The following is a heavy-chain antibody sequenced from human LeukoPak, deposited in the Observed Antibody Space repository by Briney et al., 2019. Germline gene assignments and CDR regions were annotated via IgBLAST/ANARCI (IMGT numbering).Heavy chain of an antibody. CDR3: TRGYSYGQYYYYYMDV. J-gene: IGHJ6*03. Sequence: SETLSLTCTVSGGSISSYYWSWIRQPPGKGLEWIGYIYYSGSTNYNPSLKGRVTISVDTSKNQFSLKLSSVTAADTAVYYCTRGYSYGQYYYYYMDVWGKGTTVTVSS. D-gene: IGHD5-18*01. CDR2: IYYSGST. CDR1: GGSISSYY. V-gene: IGHV4-59*01.